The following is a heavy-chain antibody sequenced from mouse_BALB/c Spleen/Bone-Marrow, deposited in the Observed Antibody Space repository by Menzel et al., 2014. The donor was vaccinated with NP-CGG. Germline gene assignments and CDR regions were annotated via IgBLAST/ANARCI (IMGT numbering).Heavy chain of an antibody. D-gene: IGHD1-3*01. CDR3: ARDKESGFYDY. V-gene: IGHV7-3*02. CDR2: IRNKANGYTT. J-gene: IGHJ2*01. Sequence: DVKLLESGGGLVQPGGSLRLSCATSGFTFTDYYMNWVRQPPGKALEWLGFIRNKANGYTTEYSASVKGRFTISRDNSQSILYLQMNTLRDEDSATYYCARDKESGFYDYWGQGTTLTVSS. CDR1: GFTFTDYY.